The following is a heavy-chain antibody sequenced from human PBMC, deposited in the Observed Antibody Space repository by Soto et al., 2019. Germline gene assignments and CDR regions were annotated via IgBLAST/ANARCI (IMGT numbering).Heavy chain of an antibody. Sequence: LRLSCAASGFTFSSYAMSWVRQAPGKGLEWVSAISGSGGSTYYADSVKGRFTISRDNSKNTLYLQMNSLRAEDTAVYYCAKGTISSSWYFDYWGQGTLVTVSS. D-gene: IGHD6-13*01. CDR2: ISGSGGST. J-gene: IGHJ4*02. CDR3: AKGTISSSWYFDY. V-gene: IGHV3-23*01. CDR1: GFTFSSYA.